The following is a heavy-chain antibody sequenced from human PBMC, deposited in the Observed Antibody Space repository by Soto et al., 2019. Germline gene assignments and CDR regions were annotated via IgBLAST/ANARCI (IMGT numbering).Heavy chain of an antibody. CDR1: GFTFSSYG. CDR2: ISYDGSNK. Sequence: GGSLRLSCAASGFTFSSYGMHWVRQAPGKGLEWVAVISYDGSNKYYADSVKGRFTISRDNSKNTLYLQMNSLRAEDTAVYYCAPGGVVVPAAIHRNWFDPWGQGTLVTVSS. D-gene: IGHD2-2*02. CDR3: APGGVVVPAAIHRNWFDP. V-gene: IGHV3-30*03. J-gene: IGHJ5*02.